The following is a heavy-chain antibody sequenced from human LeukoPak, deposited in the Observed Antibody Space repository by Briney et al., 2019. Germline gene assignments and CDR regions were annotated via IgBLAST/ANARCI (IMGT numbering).Heavy chain of an antibody. CDR3: ARDFAMITLQGGWFDP. V-gene: IGHV1-18*04. D-gene: IGHD3-16*01. J-gene: IGHJ5*02. Sequence: ASVKVSCKASGYTFTGYYMHWVRQAPGQGLEWMGWISAYNGNTNYAQKLQGRVTMTTDTSTSTAYMELRSLRSDDTAVYYCARDFAMITLQGGWFDPWGQGTLVTVSS. CDR2: ISAYNGNT. CDR1: GYTFTGYY.